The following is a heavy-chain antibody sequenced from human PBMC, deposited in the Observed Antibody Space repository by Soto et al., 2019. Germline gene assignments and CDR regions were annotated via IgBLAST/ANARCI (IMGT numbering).Heavy chain of an antibody. CDR1: GYTFSKYA. J-gene: IGHJ3*02. Sequence: ASVKVSCKASGYTFSKYAMQWVRQAPGQRLEWMGWINAGNGNTKYSQKFQGRVTITRDTSASTAYMELSSLRSEDTAVYYCARGSLGTYWGTFDIWGQGTMVTVSS. CDR3: ARGSLGTYWGTFDI. D-gene: IGHD1-26*01. V-gene: IGHV1-3*01. CDR2: INAGNGNT.